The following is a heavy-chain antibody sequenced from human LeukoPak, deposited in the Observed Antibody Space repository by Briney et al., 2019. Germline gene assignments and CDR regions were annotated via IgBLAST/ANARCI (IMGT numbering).Heavy chain of an antibody. CDR2: ISYDGSNK. J-gene: IGHJ6*02. CDR3: ASLYSSSRYLPPDYYYYGMDV. Sequence: GRSLRLSCAASGFTFSSYGMHWVRQAPGKGLEWVAVISYDGSNKYYADSVKGRFTISRDNSKNTLYLQMNSLRAEDTAVYYCASLYSSSRYLPPDYYYYGMDVWGQGTTVTVSS. D-gene: IGHD6-13*01. CDR1: GFTFSSYG. V-gene: IGHV3-30*03.